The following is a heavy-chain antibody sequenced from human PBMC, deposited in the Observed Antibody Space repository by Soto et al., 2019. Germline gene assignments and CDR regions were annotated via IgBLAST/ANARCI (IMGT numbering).Heavy chain of an antibody. CDR3: ARVKGRIAGHDIPSFDV. CDR2: ISTYGGNT. Sequence: QVQMVQSGAEVKKPGASVKVSCRASGYTFTNYGVIWVRRAPGQGLEWLGLISTYGGNTNYAQRLQDRVTLTIDTSASTAYLELRSLNSDDTAVYYCARVKGRIAGHDIPSFDVWGQGTMVTVSS. CDR1: GYTFTNYG. V-gene: IGHV1-18*04. D-gene: IGHD3-9*01. J-gene: IGHJ3*01.